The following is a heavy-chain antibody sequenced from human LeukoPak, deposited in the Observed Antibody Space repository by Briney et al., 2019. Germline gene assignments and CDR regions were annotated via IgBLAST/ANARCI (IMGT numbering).Heavy chain of an antibody. CDR3: ARDDYGDYGEWFDP. J-gene: IGHJ5*02. Sequence: ASVKVSCKASGYTFTCYYMHWVRQAPGQGLEWMGWINPNSGGTNYAQKFQGRVTMTRDTSISTAYMELSRLRSDDTAVYYCARDDYGDYGEWFDPWGQGTLVTVSS. D-gene: IGHD4-17*01. CDR1: GYTFTCYY. CDR2: INPNSGGT. V-gene: IGHV1-2*02.